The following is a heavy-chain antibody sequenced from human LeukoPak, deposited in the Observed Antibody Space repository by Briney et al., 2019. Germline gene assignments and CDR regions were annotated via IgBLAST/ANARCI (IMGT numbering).Heavy chain of an antibody. CDR1: GYTFTGYY. Sequence: ASVKVSCKASGYTFTGYYMHWVRQAPGQGLEWMGWINPNSGGTNYAQKFQGRVTMTRDTSISTAYMELSRLRSDDTAVYYCARDLMRWLQLPSGYFQHWGQGTLVTVSS. CDR2: INPNSGGT. CDR3: ARDLMRWLQLPSGYFQH. V-gene: IGHV1-2*02. J-gene: IGHJ1*01. D-gene: IGHD5-24*01.